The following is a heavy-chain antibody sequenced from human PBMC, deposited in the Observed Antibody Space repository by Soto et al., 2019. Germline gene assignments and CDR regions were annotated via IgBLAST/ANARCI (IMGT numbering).Heavy chain of an antibody. Sequence: QVQLQESGPGLVKPSETLSLTCTVSGGSISSYYWSWIRQPPGKGLEWIGYIYDSGSTNYNPTLKSRVSISVDTSKNLFALKVSSVTSADTGVYYCGRGRWLQHFDYWGQGTLVTVSS. J-gene: IGHJ4*02. CDR2: IYDSGST. D-gene: IGHD3-10*01. V-gene: IGHV4-59*01. CDR1: GGSISSYY. CDR3: GRGRWLQHFDY.